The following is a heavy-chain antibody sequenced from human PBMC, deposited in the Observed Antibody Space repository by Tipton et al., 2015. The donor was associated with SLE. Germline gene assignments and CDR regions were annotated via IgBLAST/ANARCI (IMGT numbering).Heavy chain of an antibody. CDR2: IYHSGST. CDR3: ARDARFADAFDI. Sequence: TLSLTCAVSGGSISSGRYSWNWIRQPPGKGLEWIGYIYHSGSTYYNPSLKSRVTISVDRSKNQFSLKLSSVTAADTAVYYCARDARFADAFDIWGQGTMVTVSS. D-gene: IGHD3-3*01. V-gene: IGHV4-30-2*01. J-gene: IGHJ3*02. CDR1: GGSISSGRYS.